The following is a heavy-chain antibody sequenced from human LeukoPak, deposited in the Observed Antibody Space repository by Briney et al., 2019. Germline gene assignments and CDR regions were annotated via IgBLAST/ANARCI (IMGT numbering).Heavy chain of an antibody. V-gene: IGHV2-5*01. CDR3: AHSIYYDFWSGLDD. D-gene: IGHD3-3*01. Sequence: SGPTLVKPTQTLTLTRTFSGFSLSTSGVGVGWILQPPGKALEWLALIYSNDDKRYSPSLKRRLTITKDTSKNQVVLTMTNMDPVDTATYYCAHSIYYDFWSGLDDWGQGTLVTVSS. CDR2: IYSNDDK. J-gene: IGHJ4*02. CDR1: GFSLSTSGVG.